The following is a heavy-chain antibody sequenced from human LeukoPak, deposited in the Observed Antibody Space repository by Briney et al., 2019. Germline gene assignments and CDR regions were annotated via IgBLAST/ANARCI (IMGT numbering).Heavy chain of an antibody. CDR2: VNPNGGRT. V-gene: IGHV1-46*01. D-gene: IGHD4-23*01. Sequence: ASVKVSCKASENTFTNYYMHWVRQAPGQGLEWLGIVNPNGGRTAYAQNFQGRVSMTRDTSTTTVYMELSSLRSDDTAVYYCARDMSTAVTPISYALDVWGQGTMVTVSS. CDR1: ENTFTNYY. J-gene: IGHJ3*01. CDR3: ARDMSTAVTPISYALDV.